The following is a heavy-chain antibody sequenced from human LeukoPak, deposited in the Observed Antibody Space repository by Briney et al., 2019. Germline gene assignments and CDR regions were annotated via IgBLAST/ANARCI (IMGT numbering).Heavy chain of an antibody. CDR3: AKDQVVDYYDSSGYQYYFEY. CDR2: IRYDRSKK. V-gene: IGHV3-30*02. D-gene: IGHD3-22*01. CDR1: GFTFSSYG. Sequence: RGSLRLSWAASGFTFSSYGVHWLGQAPGKGLAWVAFIRYDRSKKYYADSVKGRFSISRDNYKNTLYLQMNSLRAEDTAVYYCAKDQVVDYYDSSGYQYYFEYWGQGTLVSVSS. J-gene: IGHJ4*02.